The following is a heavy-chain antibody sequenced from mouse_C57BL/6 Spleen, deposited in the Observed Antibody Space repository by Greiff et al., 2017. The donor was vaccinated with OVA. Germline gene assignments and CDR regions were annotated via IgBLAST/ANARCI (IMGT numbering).Heavy chain of an antibody. CDR1: GYTFTSYG. J-gene: IGHJ2*01. V-gene: IGHV1-81*01. CDR2: IYPRSGNT. CDR3: ARSDYDGYYFDY. D-gene: IGHD2-4*01. Sequence: QVQLQQSGAELARPGASVKLSCKASGYTFTSYGISWVKQRTGQGLEWIGEIYPRSGNTYYNEQFKGKATLTADKSSSTAYMELRSLTSEDSAVYFCARSDYDGYYFDYWGQGTTLTVSS.